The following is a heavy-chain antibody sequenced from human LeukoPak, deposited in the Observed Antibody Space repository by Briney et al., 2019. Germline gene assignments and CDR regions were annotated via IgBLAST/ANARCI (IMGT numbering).Heavy chain of an antibody. J-gene: IGHJ3*01. CDR3: AKDGVPSRITTH. D-gene: IGHD3-3*01. CDR1: GFTFSSYA. CDR2: ISGSGGST. Sequence: PGGSLRLSCAASGFTFSSYAMSWVRQAPGKGLEWASAISGSGGSTYYADSVKGRFTISRDNSKNTLYLQMNSLRAEDTAVYYCAKDGVPSRITTHWGQGTMVTVSS. V-gene: IGHV3-23*01.